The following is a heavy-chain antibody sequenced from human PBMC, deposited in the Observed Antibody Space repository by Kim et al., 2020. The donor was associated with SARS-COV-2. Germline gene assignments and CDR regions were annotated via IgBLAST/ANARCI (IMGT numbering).Heavy chain of an antibody. J-gene: IGHJ4*02. D-gene: IGHD6-19*01. V-gene: IGHV3-72*01. CDR1: GFTFSDYS. Sequence: GGSLRLSCAASGFTFSDYSMDWVRQAPGKGLEWVGRIRKKANSHTTEYAASVKGRFTISRDDSRNSLYLQMNSLETEDMAVYYCARVSSGWAFDYWGQGTLVTVSS. CDR3: ARVSSGWAFDY. CDR2: IRKKANSHTT.